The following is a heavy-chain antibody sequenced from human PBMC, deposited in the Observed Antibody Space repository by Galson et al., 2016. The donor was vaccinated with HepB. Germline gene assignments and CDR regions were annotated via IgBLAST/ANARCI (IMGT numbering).Heavy chain of an antibody. V-gene: IGHV1-69*13. CDR1: GGTFSNYA. D-gene: IGHD1-7*01. CDR3: TRGITGTTLIES. Sequence: SVKVSCKASGGTFSNYAISWVRQAPGQRPEWMGRIVPIFGAASHARKFQGRFTMTADESTSTAYMELSGLSPEDTAVYYCTRGITGTTLIESWGQGTLVTVSS. CDR2: IVPIFGAA. J-gene: IGHJ5*01.